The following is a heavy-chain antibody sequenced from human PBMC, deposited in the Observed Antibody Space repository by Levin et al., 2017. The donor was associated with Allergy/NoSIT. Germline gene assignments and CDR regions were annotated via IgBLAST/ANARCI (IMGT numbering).Heavy chain of an antibody. CDR1: GFTFSSYS. J-gene: IGHJ4*02. CDR2: ISSSSNI. V-gene: IGHV3-48*02. Sequence: GGSLRLSCAASGFTFSSYSMNWVRQAPGKGLEWVSYISSSSNIYYADSLKGRFTISRDNAKNSLYLQMNSLRDEDTAVYYCARGGSSWSGFDYWGQGTLVTVSS. CDR3: ARGGSSWSGFDY. D-gene: IGHD6-13*01.